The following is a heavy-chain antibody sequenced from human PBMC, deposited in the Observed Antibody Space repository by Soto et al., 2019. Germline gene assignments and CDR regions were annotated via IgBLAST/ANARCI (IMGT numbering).Heavy chain of an antibody. CDR3: AREGAAAGYSPDDY. J-gene: IGHJ4*02. CDR1: GYTFTSYG. V-gene: IGHV1-18*01. D-gene: IGHD6-13*01. CDR2: ISAYNGHT. Sequence: QVQLVQSGTEVKKPGASVKVSCKASGYTFTSYGISWVRQAPGQGLEWMGWISAYNGHTKYAQKVQDRVIMTTDTSTSTAYMELRSLRSDDTAVYYCAREGAAAGYSPDDYWGQGTLVTVSS.